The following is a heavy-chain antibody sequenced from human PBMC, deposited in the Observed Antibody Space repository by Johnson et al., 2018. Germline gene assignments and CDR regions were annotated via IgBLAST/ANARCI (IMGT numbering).Heavy chain of an antibody. CDR3: AKDYDSSGYPYGMDV. J-gene: IGHJ6*02. Sequence: VQPVQSGGGVVQPGRSLLLSCAASGFTFSSSAMSWVRQAPGKGLAWVSAISGSGGSTYYADSVKGRFTISRDNAKNTLYLQMNSLRAEDTAVYYCAKDYDSSGYPYGMDVWGQGTTVTVSS. CDR2: ISGSGGST. V-gene: IGHV3-23*04. D-gene: IGHD3-22*01. CDR1: GFTFSSSA.